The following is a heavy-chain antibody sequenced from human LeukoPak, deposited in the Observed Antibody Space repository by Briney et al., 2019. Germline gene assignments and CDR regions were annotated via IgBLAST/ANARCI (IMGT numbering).Heavy chain of an antibody. CDR2: IYTSGST. Sequence: KASETLSLTCTVSGGSISSYYWSWIRQPAGKGLEWIGRIYTSGSTNYNPSLKSRVTMSVDTSKNQFSLKLSSVTAADTAVYYCARSXRLGPETQRKNYYYYYMDVWGKGTTVTVSS. J-gene: IGHJ6*03. CDR3: ARSXRLGPETQRKNYYYYYMDV. D-gene: IGHD6-19*01. V-gene: IGHV4-4*07. CDR1: GGSISSYY.